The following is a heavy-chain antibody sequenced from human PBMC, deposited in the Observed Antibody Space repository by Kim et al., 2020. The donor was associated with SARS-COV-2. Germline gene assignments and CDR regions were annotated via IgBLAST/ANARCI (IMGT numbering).Heavy chain of an antibody. J-gene: IGHJ4*02. CDR2: IYSAGST. Sequence: GGSLRLSCVASGFTVSSNHMSWVRQAPGKGLEWVSVIYSAGSTDYADSVKGRFTISRDNSKNTLYLQVNSLRAEDTAVYFCARDSGSSGFNYWGQGTLVTVSS. CDR3: ARDSGSSGFNY. CDR1: GFTVSSNH. V-gene: IGHV3-66*02. D-gene: IGHD6-6*01.